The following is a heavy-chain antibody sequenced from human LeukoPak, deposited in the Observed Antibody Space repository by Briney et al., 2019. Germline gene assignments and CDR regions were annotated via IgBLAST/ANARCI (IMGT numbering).Heavy chain of an antibody. J-gene: IGHJ6*03. D-gene: IGHD2-15*01. V-gene: IGHV3-23*01. CDR2: ISGRGGST. Sequence: PGASLRLSCAASGFTLSSYAMSWVRQAPAKGLEWVSAISGRGGSTFYADSVKGRFTISRDNSKNTLYLQMNSLRAEDTAVYYCAKVEAAKLSYMDVWGKGTTVTVSS. CDR1: GFTLSSYA. CDR3: AKVEAAKLSYMDV.